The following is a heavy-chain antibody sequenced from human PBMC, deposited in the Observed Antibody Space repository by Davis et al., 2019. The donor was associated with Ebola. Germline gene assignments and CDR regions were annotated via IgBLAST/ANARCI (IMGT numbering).Heavy chain of an antibody. Sequence: MPSETLSLTCAVYVGSFSDYYWSWIRQPPGKGLEWIGSIYYSGSTYYNPSLKSRVTISVDTSKNQFSLKLSSVTAADTAVYYCARGYDFWSGYLFDYWGQGTLVTVSS. D-gene: IGHD3-3*01. CDR1: VGSFSDYY. V-gene: IGHV4-34*01. CDR3: ARGYDFWSGYLFDY. CDR2: IYYSGST. J-gene: IGHJ4*02.